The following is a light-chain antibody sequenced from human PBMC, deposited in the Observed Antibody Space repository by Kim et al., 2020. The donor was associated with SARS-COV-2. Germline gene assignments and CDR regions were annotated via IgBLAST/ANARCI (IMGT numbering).Light chain of an antibody. CDR3: QSYNTTNLV. J-gene: IGLJ2*01. Sequence: LTQPHSVSESPGKTVTISCTRSSGNIATNYVQWYQQRPGSSPTTVIYEDNQRPSGVPDRFSGSIDSSSNSAYLTISGLKTEDEADYYCQSYNTTNLVFGGGTHLTVL. CDR1: SGNIATNY. V-gene: IGLV6-57*01. CDR2: EDN.